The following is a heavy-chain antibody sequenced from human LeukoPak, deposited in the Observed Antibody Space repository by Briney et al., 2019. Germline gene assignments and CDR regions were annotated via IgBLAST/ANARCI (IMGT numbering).Heavy chain of an antibody. J-gene: IGHJ4*02. CDR3: ARDHDYGGNPIDY. CDR2: ISSSSSYI. V-gene: IGHV3-21*01. Sequence: GGSLRLSCAASGFTFSSYSMNWVRQAPGKGLEWVSSISSSSSYIYYADSVKGRFTISRDNAKNSLYLQMNSLRVEDTAVYYCARDHDYGGNPIDYWGQGTLVTVSS. D-gene: IGHD4-23*01. CDR1: GFTFSSYS.